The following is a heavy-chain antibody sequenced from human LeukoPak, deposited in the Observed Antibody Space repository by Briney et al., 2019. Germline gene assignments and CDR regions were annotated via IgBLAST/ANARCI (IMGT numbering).Heavy chain of an antibody. V-gene: IGHV3-23*01. Sequence: GGSLRLSCVASGFTFSTFAMSWVRQAPGNGLEWVSSVSGGGRHKYYPDSVKGRFTISRDNSKNTLYLQLGSLTTVDTAVYYCAKVRFGTEWYSSDAFALWGQGTLVTVAS. CDR3: AKVRFGTEWYSSDAFAL. D-gene: IGHD2/OR15-2a*01. CDR2: VSGGGRHK. CDR1: GFTFSTFA. J-gene: IGHJ3*01.